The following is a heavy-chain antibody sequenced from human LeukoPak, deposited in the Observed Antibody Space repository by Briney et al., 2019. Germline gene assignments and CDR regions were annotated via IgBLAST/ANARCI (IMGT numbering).Heavy chain of an antibody. J-gene: IGHJ4*02. V-gene: IGHV3-21*01. CDR2: IGGRKNYI. CDR3: ARAPLGGSYDY. Sequence: PGGSLRLSCAASGFTFNSYSMNWVRQALGKRLEWVSSIGGRKNYIDYADSIKGRFTTSRDNTKKSLYLQMNNLRAEDTAVYYCARAPLGGSYDYWGQGTLVTVSS. CDR1: GFTFNSYS. D-gene: IGHD1-26*01.